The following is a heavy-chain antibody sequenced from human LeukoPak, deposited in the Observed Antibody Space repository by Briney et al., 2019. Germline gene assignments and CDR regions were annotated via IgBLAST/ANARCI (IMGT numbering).Heavy chain of an antibody. CDR3: AREAASGSYYIEH. CDR1: GFTFSCCS. V-gene: IGHV3-21*01. D-gene: IGHD3-10*01. J-gene: IGHJ1*01. Sequence: GGSLRLSCAASGFTFSCCSMSWVRQAPGKGLEWVSSISTSSTYIYYADSVKGRSTIARDNANNSLYLQMHSLRAEDTAVYYCAREAASGSYYIEHWGQGNLVTVSS. CDR2: ISTSSTYI.